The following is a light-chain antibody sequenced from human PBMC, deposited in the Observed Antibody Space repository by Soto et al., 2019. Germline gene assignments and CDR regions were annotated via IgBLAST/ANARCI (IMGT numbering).Light chain of an antibody. V-gene: IGLV2-18*02. CDR2: DVS. CDR1: GRDVGTYNR. CDR3: SSYTSSSTYV. J-gene: IGLJ1*01. Sequence: QSVLTQPLSVSGSPGQSVAISCTGTGRDVGTYNRVSWYQQPPGTAPKLMIYDVSDWPSGVPDRFSGSKSGNTASLTISGLQAEDEDDYYCSSYTSSSTYVFGTGTKVTVL.